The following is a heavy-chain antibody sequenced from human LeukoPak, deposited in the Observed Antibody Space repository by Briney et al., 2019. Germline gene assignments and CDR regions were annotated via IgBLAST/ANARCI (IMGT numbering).Heavy chain of an antibody. D-gene: IGHD3-10*01. CDR1: GYTFTGYY. Sequence: ASVKVSCKASGYTFTGYYIHWVRQAPGQGLEWMGWINPNSGGTNYAQKFQGRVTMTRDTSISTAYMELSRLRSDDTAVYYCARDPGGSGSYYKDYWGQGTLSPSPQ. CDR3: ARDPGGSGSYYKDY. J-gene: IGHJ4*02. V-gene: IGHV1-2*02. CDR2: INPNSGGT.